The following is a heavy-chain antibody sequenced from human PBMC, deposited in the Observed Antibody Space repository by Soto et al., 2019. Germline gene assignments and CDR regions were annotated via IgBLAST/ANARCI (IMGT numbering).Heavy chain of an antibody. CDR1: GYIFTNYD. CDR3: ARGIKYGAYSRWFDP. J-gene: IGHJ5*02. Sequence: QVQLVQSGAEVKKPGASVKVSCKASGYIFTNYDINWVRQATGQGLEYLGWINPNSGNTGYVQKFQGRVNMTRNTSINTAYMELNSLRSEDTAVYYCARGIKYGAYSRWFDPWGQGTLVTVSS. V-gene: IGHV1-8*01. CDR2: INPNSGNT. D-gene: IGHD4-17*01.